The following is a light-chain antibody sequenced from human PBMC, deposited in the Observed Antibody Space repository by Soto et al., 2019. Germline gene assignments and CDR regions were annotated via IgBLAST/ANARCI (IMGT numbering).Light chain of an antibody. V-gene: IGKV3-20*01. CDR1: QSVSSSY. CDR3: QQYGSSLFT. CDR2: GAS. J-gene: IGKJ3*01. Sequence: EIVLTQSPGTLSLSPGERATLSCRASQSVSSSYLAWYQQKPGQAPRLLIYGASSSATGIPDRFSGSGSGTDFTLAISRLEPEDFAEYYCQQYGSSLFTFGPGTKVDIK.